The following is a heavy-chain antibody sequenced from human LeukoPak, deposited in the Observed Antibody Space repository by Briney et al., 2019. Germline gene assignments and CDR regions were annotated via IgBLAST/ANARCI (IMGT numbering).Heavy chain of an antibody. CDR3: AREYPPARAFDI. J-gene: IGHJ3*02. CDR1: GYTFTGYY. V-gene: IGHV1-2*02. CDR2: INPNSGGT. Sequence: ASVKVSCKASGYTFTGYYMHWVRQAPGQGLEWMGWINPNSGGTNYAQKFQGRVTMTRDTSISTAYMELSRLRSDDTAVYYCAREYPPARAFDIWGQGTMVTVSS. D-gene: IGHD2-2*02.